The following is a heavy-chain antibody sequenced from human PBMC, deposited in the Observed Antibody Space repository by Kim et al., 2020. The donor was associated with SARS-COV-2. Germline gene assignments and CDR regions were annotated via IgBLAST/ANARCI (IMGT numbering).Heavy chain of an antibody. V-gene: IGHV4-38-2*02. CDR2: IYHSGST. J-gene: IGHJ6*01. Sequence: SETLSLTCTVSGYSISSGYYWGWIRQPPGKGLEWIGSIYHSGSTYYNPSLKSRVTISVDTSKNQSFLKLSSVTAADTAEYYCARDGSGYRKKNYYYGMDV. D-gene: IGHD6-19*01. CDR1: GYSISSGYY. CDR3: ARDGSGYRKKNYYYGMDV.